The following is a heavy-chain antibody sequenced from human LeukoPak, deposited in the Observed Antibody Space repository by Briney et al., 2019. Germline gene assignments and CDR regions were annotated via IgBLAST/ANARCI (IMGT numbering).Heavy chain of an antibody. D-gene: IGHD4-23*01. Sequence: PGGSLRLSCAASGFTFSTYAMTWVRQAPGKGLEWVSTISASGGTTYYTDSVKGRFTISRDNSKNTLYLQMNSPRAEDTAVYYCAKRGVQSSVVIPYFDYWGQGTLVSVSS. J-gene: IGHJ4*02. V-gene: IGHV3-23*01. CDR2: ISASGGTT. CDR3: AKRGVQSSVVIPYFDY. CDR1: GFTFSTYA.